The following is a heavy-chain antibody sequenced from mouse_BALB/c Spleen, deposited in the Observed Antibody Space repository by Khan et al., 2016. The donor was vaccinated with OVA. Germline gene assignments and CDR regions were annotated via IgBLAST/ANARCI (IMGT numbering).Heavy chain of an antibody. CDR2: IWGDGST. J-gene: IGHJ4*01. D-gene: IGHD1-1*02. V-gene: IGHV2-3*01. Sequence: QVQLKESGPGLVAPSQSLSITCTVSGFSLTTYGVSWVRQPPGTGLAWLGVIWGDGSTNYHSALISRLTISKDNSKSQVFLILNSLHTDDTGTYDCAKQNPGTLYAMDYWGQGTAVTGSS. CDR1: GFSLTTYG. CDR3: AKQNPGTLYAMDY.